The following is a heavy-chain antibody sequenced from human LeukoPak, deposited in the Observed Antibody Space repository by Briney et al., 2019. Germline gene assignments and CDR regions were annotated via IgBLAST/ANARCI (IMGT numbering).Heavy chain of an antibody. CDR3: AREYCSATSCYKTIDY. CDR2: ISSNGGST. D-gene: IGHD2-2*02. J-gene: IGHJ4*02. CDR1: GFTFSSNA. V-gene: IGHV3-64*01. Sequence: GGSLRLSCAASGFTFSSNAMHWVRQAPGKGLEYVSVISSNGGSTYYANSVKGRFTISRDNSKNTLYLQMGSLRADDMAVYYCAREYCSATSCYKTIDYWGRGTLVTVSS.